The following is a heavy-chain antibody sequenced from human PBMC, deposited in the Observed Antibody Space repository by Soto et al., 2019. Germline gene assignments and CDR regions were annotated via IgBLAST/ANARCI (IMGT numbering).Heavy chain of an antibody. Sequence: ASVKVSCKASGGTFSSYAISWVRQAPGQGLEWMGGIIPIFGTANYAQKFQGRVTITADESTSTAYMELSSLRSEDTAVYYCAEERGISRNRYYGMDVWGQGTTVTVSS. CDR3: AEERGISRNRYYGMDV. V-gene: IGHV1-69*13. J-gene: IGHJ6*02. D-gene: IGHD6-13*01. CDR1: GGTFSSYA. CDR2: IIPIFGTA.